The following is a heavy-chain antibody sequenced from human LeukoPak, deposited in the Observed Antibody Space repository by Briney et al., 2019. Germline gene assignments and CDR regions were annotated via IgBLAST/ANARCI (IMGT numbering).Heavy chain of an antibody. CDR1: GYTFTSYD. D-gene: IGHD1-26*01. J-gene: IGHJ4*02. V-gene: IGHV1-8*01. CDR2: MNPNSGNT. Sequence: ASVKVSCKASGYTFTSYDINLVRQATGQGLEWMGWMNPNSGNTGYAQKFQGRVTMTRNTSISTAYMELSSLRSEDTAVYYCARDRGLATAIWNYWGQGTLVTVSS. CDR3: ARDRGLATAIWNY.